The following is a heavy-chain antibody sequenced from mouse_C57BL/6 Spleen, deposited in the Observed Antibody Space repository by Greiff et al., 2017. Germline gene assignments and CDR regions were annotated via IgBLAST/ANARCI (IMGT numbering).Heavy chain of an antibody. CDR1: GYTFTSYT. CDR2: INPSSGYT. Sequence: QVQLQQSGAELARPGASVKMSCKASGYTFTSYTMHWVKQRPGQGLEWIGYINPSSGYTKYNQKFKDKATLTADKSTSTAYMQLSSLTSEDSAVYYCARWNDYDWNFDYWGQGTTLTVSS. J-gene: IGHJ2*01. CDR3: ARWNDYDWNFDY. D-gene: IGHD2-4*01. V-gene: IGHV1-4*01.